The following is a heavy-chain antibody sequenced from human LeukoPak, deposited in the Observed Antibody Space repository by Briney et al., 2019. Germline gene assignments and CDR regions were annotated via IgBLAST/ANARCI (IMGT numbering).Heavy chain of an antibody. D-gene: IGHD1-7*01. Sequence: GGSLRLSCAASGFTFSGSAMHWVRQASGKGLEWVGRIRSKANSYATAYATSVKGRFTISRDDSKNTAYLQMNSLKTEDTAVYYCASTGTTEYYFDYWGQGTLVTVSS. V-gene: IGHV3-73*01. J-gene: IGHJ4*02. CDR1: GFTFSGSA. CDR3: ASTGTTEYYFDY. CDR2: IRSKANSYAT.